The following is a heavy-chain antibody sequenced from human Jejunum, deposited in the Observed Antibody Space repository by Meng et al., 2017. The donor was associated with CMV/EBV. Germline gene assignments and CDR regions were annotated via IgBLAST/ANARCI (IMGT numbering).Heavy chain of an antibody. CDR3: AREGCTSSTCYPLSDVYL. CDR1: TYA. Sequence: TYAMNGVRQATGKGLEWISFISSSSGSIYYADSVKGRFTTSRDNAKNSLYLQMNSLRAEDTAVYYCAREGCTSSTCYPLSDVYLWGQGTLVTVSS. CDR2: ISSSSGSI. J-gene: IGHJ4*02. D-gene: IGHD2-2*01. V-gene: IGHV3-48*04.